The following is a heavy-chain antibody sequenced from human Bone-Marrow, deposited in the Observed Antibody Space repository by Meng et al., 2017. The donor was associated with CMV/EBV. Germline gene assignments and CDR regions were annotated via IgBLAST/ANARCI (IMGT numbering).Heavy chain of an antibody. CDR3: AKDSHIAVAGIGICGMNV. CDR1: GFTFSSYS. V-gene: IGHV3-43*01. CDR2: ISWNGGST. Sequence: GESLKISCAASGFTFSSYSMNWVRQAPGKGLKWVSLISWNGGSTYYADSVKGRFSISRDNSKNYLYLQMNSLRTEDSALYYCAKDSHIAVAGIGICGMNVWGQGTTVTVSS. D-gene: IGHD6-19*01. J-gene: IGHJ6*02.